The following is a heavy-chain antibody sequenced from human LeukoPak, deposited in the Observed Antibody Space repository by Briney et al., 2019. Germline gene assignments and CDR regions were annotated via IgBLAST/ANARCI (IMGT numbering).Heavy chain of an antibody. CDR2: INPSGGST. CDR3: ASVMTSPYYYGMDV. V-gene: IGHV1-46*01. CDR1: GYTFTSYY. J-gene: IGHJ6*02. Sequence: ASVKVSCKASGYTFTSYYMHWVRQAPGQGLEWMGIINPSGGSTSYAQKFQGRVTITADESTSTAYMELSSLRSEDTAVYYCASVMTSPYYYGMDVWGQGTTVTVSS. D-gene: IGHD2-21*02.